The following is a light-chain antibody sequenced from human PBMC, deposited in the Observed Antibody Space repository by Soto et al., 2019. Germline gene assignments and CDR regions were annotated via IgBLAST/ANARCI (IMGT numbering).Light chain of an antibody. J-gene: IGKJ4*01. CDR2: DAS. V-gene: IGKV3-11*01. Sequence: ENVLTQSPANQSLSPGERATLSCRASQSVSSYLAWYQQKPGQAPRLLIYDASNRATGIPARFSGSGSGTDFTLTISSLEPEDFAVYYCQQRSNWLTFGGGTKVDIK. CDR1: QSVSSY. CDR3: QQRSNWLT.